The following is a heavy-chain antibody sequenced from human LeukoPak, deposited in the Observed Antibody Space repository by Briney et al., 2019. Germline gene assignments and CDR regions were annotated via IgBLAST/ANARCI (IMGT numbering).Heavy chain of an antibody. V-gene: IGHV4-59*11. CDR1: GGSTRSHF. J-gene: IGHJ4*02. Sequence: SQTRSLTSTVAGGSTRSHFWSWIRQSPGKRLEWIGNIYTGGTTNYHPSLKSGVTISIDTSKNQLSLHLAAVTAADTAVYYCTKATKWLAFDDWGRGTLVTVSS. CDR2: IYTGGTT. D-gene: IGHD6-19*01. CDR3: TKATKWLAFDD.